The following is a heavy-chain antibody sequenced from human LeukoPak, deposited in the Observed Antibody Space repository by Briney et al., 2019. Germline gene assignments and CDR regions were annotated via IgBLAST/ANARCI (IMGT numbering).Heavy chain of an antibody. J-gene: IGHJ4*02. CDR1: GFTFSSYV. Sequence: PGGSLRLSCAASGFTFSSYVMTWVRQAPGKGLEWVSAIGPIGGTTYYADSVKGRFTISRDNSKNTLYLQMSSLRAEDTAIYYCAKGKYNDDWGQGTLRTVSS. D-gene: IGHD1-1*01. CDR2: IGPIGGTT. CDR3: AKGKYNDD. V-gene: IGHV3-23*01.